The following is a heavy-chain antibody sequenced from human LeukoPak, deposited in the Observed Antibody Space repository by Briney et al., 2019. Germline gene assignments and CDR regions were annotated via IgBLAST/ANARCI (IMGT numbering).Heavy chain of an antibody. J-gene: IGHJ5*02. Sequence: GGSLKISCKGSGYSFTSYWIGWVRQMPGKGLEWMGIIYPGDSDTRYSPSFQGQVTISADKSISTAYLQWSSLKASDTAMYYRARRGYDILTGYYFEPPNWFDPWGQGTLVTVSS. CDR2: IYPGDSDT. V-gene: IGHV5-51*01. CDR3: ARRGYDILTGYYFEPPNWFDP. D-gene: IGHD3-9*01. CDR1: GYSFTSYW.